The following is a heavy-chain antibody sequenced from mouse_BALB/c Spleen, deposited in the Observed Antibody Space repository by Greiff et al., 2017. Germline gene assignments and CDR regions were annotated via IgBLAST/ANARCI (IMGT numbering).Heavy chain of an antibody. CDR3: ARTDGSSYAWCAY. J-gene: IGHJ3*01. CDR2: INPSNGRT. D-gene: IGHD1-1*01. CDR1: GYTFTSYW. Sequence: QVQLQQPGAELVKPGASVKLSCKASGYTFTSYWMHWVKQRPGQGLEWIGEINPSNGRTNYNEKFKSKATLTVDKSSSTAYMQLSSLTSEDSAVYYCARTDGSSYAWCAYWGQGTLVTVSA. V-gene: IGHV1S81*02.